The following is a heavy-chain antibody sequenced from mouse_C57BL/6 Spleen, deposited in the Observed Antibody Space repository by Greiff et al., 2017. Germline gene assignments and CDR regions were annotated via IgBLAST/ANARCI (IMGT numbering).Heavy chain of an antibody. V-gene: IGHV2-6*01. Sequence: VKLMESGPGLVAPSQSLSITCTVSGFSLTSYGVDWVRQSPGKGLEWLGVIWGVGSTNYNSALKSRLSISKDNSKSQVFLKMNSLQTDDTAMYYCAIYDYDVGFAYWGQGTLVTVSA. CDR1: GFSLTSYG. D-gene: IGHD2-4*01. J-gene: IGHJ3*01. CDR3: AIYDYDVGFAY. CDR2: IWGVGST.